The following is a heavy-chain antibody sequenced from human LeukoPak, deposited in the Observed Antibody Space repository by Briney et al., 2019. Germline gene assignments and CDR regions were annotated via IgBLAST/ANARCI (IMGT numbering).Heavy chain of an antibody. J-gene: IGHJ4*02. CDR2: IYYSGST. V-gene: IGHV4-59*01. CDR1: GGSISSYY. D-gene: IGHD1-7*01. CDR3: ARGTYAGY. Sequence: PSETLSLTCTVSGGSISSYYWSWIRQPPGKGLEWIGYIYYSGSTNYNPSLKSRVTISVDTYKHQSSLKLSSVTAADTAVYYCARGTYAGYWGQGTLVTVSS.